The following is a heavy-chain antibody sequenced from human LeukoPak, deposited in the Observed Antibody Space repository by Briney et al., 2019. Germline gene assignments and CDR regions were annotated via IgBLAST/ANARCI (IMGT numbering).Heavy chain of an antibody. J-gene: IGHJ4*02. Sequence: GASVSVSCKASGYTFTGYYMHWVRQAPGQGLEWVGWINPNSGGTNYAQNFQGRVTMTRDTSISTAYMELSRLRSDDTAMYYCASGRGVLMMFAIDAWDYWGQGTLVTVSS. V-gene: IGHV1-2*02. CDR2: INPNSGGT. CDR1: GYTFTGYY. D-gene: IGHD2-8*01. CDR3: ASGRGVLMMFAIDAWDY.